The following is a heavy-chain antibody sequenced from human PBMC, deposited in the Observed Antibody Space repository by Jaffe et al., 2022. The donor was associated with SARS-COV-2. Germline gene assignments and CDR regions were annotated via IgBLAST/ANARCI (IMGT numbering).Heavy chain of an antibody. CDR2: ISDDGDNK. D-gene: IGHD6-13*01. CDR1: GFTFSKYT. J-gene: IGHJ5*02. CDR3: TRDFPQQLGWWFDP. V-gene: IGHV3-30*04. Sequence: QVQLVESGGGVVQPGTSLRLSCAASGFTFSKYTMHWVRQAPGKGLEWVALISDDGDNKFYADSVKGRFTISRDNSKNMLYLQMNSLRPEDTAFFYCTRDFPQQLGWWFDPWGQGTLVTVSS.